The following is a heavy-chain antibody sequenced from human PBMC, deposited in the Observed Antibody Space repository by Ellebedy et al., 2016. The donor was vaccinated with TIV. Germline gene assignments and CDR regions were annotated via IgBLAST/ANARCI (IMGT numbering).Heavy chain of an antibody. Sequence: SETLSLXCTVSLGSISSHYWTCIRQPPGKGLEWIGNIYYTGSTSYSPSLTGRVTISIDTPKNQFSLKVTSVTAADTAVYYCAREFRYDFWRGPLDHWGQGTTVTVSS. CDR3: AREFRYDFWRGPLDH. D-gene: IGHD3-3*01. CDR1: LGSISSHY. CDR2: IYYTGST. J-gene: IGHJ4*02. V-gene: IGHV4-59*11.